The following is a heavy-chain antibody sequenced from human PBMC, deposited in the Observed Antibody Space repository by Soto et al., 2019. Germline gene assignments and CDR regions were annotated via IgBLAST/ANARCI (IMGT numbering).Heavy chain of an antibody. J-gene: IGHJ6*02. CDR3: AKDLVVVVPSPMYGMDV. Sequence: QVQLVESGGGVVQPGRSLRLSCAASGFTFSNYGLHWVRQAPGKGLEWVAFISYDGSNKYSADSVKGRFTISRDNSRDSLYLQRNSLRAEDTAVYYCAKDLVVVVPSPMYGMDVWGQGTTVTVS. CDR1: GFTFSNYG. D-gene: IGHD2-2*01. V-gene: IGHV3-30*18. CDR2: ISYDGSNK.